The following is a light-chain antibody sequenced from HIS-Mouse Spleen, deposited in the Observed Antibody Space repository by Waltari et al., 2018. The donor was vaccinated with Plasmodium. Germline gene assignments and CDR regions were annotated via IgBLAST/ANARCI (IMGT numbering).Light chain of an antibody. CDR1: SSDVGGSNY. CDR2: DVS. V-gene: IGLV2-11*01. CDR3: CSYAGSYTLV. J-gene: IGLJ2*01. Sequence: QSALTQPRSVSGSPGQSVTISCPGTSSDVGGSNYVSWYQQHPGKAPKLMIYDVSKRPSEVPDRFSGSKSGNTASLTISGLQAEDEADYYCCSYAGSYTLVFGGGTKLTVL.